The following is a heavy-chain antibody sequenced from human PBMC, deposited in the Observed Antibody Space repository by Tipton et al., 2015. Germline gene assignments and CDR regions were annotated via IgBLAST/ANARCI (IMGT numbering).Heavy chain of an antibody. J-gene: IGHJ5*02. CDR2: IHRSGTV. CDR1: GDSIKNYY. V-gene: IGHV4-4*07. CDR3: ARDILPNWFDP. D-gene: IGHD2-21*01. Sequence: GLVKPSETLSLNCSVSGDSIKNYYWSWVRQPAGKGLEWIGRIHRSGTVDYNPSLKSRLTMSLDTSKNQFSLKLTSVTVADTAIYYCARDILPNWFDPWGQGILVAVSS.